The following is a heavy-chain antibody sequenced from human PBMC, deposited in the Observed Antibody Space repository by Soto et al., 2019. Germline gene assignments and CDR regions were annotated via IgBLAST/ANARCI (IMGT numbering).Heavy chain of an antibody. CDR2: ISSNGGST. V-gene: IGHV3-64D*08. D-gene: IGHD1-26*01. Sequence: PGGSLRLSCSASGFTFSSYAMHWVRQAPGKGLEYVSAISSNGGSTCYADSVKGRFTISRDNSKNTLYLQMSSLRAEDTAVYYCSLIRATYLYYYGMDVWGQGTTVTVSS. J-gene: IGHJ6*02. CDR1: GFTFSSYA. CDR3: SLIRATYLYYYGMDV.